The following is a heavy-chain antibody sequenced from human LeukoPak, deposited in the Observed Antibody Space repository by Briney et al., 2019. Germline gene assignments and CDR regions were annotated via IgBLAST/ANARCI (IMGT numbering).Heavy chain of an antibody. Sequence: GESLKISCKGSGLDLNDYWIGWVRQMPGKGLEWMVIISPSRSETQYSLPFQGQVTISVDKSTSTAYLQWSSLKASDTAIYYCAWRKYFSTWLEPWGQGTLVTVSS. CDR2: ISPSRSET. J-gene: IGHJ5*02. CDR1: GLDLNDYW. CDR3: AWRKYFSTWLEP. V-gene: IGHV5-51*01. D-gene: IGHD1-14*01.